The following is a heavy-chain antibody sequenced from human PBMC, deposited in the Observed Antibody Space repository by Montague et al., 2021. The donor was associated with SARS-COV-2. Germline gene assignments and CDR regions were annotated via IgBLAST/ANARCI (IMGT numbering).Heavy chain of an antibody. D-gene: IGHD6-19*01. Sequence: PALGKPIQTLTLTCTFSGFSLSTSGMCVSWIRQPPGKALEWLALIDWXXXKYSSTSLKTRLTISKDTSKNQVVLTMTNMDPADTATYYCARISAWYSSGWSAFDYKGQGTLITISS. V-gene: IGHV2-70*01. CDR3: ARISAWYSSGWSAFDY. CDR1: GFSLSTSGMC. CDR2: IDWXXXK. J-gene: IGHJ4*02.